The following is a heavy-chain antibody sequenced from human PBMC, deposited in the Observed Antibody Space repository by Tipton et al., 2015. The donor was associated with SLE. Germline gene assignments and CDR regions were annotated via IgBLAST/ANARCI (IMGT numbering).Heavy chain of an antibody. V-gene: IGHV4-34*01. CDR2: VSHSGSA. CDR1: GGSISSSSSYY. Sequence: AGLVKPSETLSLTCAVYGGSISSSSSYYWAWIRQPPGKGLEWIGEVSHSGSANHNPSLKSRVTISGDTSKNQFSLKLSSVTAADTAVYYCARESRRLRRFGVVRSAFDIWGQGTMVTVSS. J-gene: IGHJ3*02. D-gene: IGHD3-3*01. CDR3: ARESRRLRRFGVVRSAFDI.